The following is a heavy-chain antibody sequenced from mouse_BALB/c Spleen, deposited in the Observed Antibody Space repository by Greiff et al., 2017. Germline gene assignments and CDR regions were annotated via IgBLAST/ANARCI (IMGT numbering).Heavy chain of an antibody. J-gene: IGHJ4*01. D-gene: IGHD2-4*01. CDR1: GFTFSSFG. V-gene: IGHV5-17*02. CDR2: ISSGSSTI. CDR3: ARWGYDYSYYYAMDY. Sequence: EVKLMESGGGLVQPGGSRKLSCAASGFTFSSFGMHWVRQAPEKGLEWVAYISSGSSTIYYADTVKGRFTISRDNPKNTLFLQMTSLRSEDTAMYYCARWGYDYSYYYAMDYWGQGTSVTVSS.